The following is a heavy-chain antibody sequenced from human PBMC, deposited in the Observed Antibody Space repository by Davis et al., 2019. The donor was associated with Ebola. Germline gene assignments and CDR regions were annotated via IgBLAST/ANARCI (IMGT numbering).Heavy chain of an antibody. D-gene: IGHD3-3*01. V-gene: IGHV3-48*02. CDR2: ISSGSFTI. CDR1: GITFSRYS. Sequence: PGGSLRLSCAASGITFSRYSVNWVRQAPRKGLEWVAFISSGSFTIHYADSVKGRFTISRDNAKNSLFLQMNSLRDEDTAVYYCARWSILGQWGQGTLVTVSS. J-gene: IGHJ4*02. CDR3: ARWSILGQ.